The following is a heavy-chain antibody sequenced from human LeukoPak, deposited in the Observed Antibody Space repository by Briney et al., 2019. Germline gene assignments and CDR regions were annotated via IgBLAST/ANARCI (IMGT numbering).Heavy chain of an antibody. CDR3: ASRGYSYGFFHDY. Sequence: PSETLSLTCAVYGGSFSGYYWSWIRQPAGKGLEWIGRIYTSGSTNYNPSLKSRVTMSVDTSKNQFSLKLSSVTAADTAVYYCASRGYSYGFFHDYWGQGTLVTVSS. CDR2: IYTSGST. CDR1: GGSFSGYY. V-gene: IGHV4-59*10. D-gene: IGHD5-18*01. J-gene: IGHJ4*02.